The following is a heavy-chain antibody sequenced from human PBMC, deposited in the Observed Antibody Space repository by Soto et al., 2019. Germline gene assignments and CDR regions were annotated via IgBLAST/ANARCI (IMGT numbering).Heavy chain of an antibody. Sequence: EVQLVESGGGLVQPGGSLRLSCAASGFTFSSYAMHWVRQAPGKGLEYVSDISSNGGSTDYANSVKGRFTISRDNSKNTLYLEMGSLRAEDMAVXXXXXXXXXXXEIDYWGQGTLVTVSS. CDR1: GFTFSSYA. V-gene: IGHV3-64*01. CDR3: XXXXXXXXEIDY. J-gene: IGHJ4*02. CDR2: ISSNGGST.